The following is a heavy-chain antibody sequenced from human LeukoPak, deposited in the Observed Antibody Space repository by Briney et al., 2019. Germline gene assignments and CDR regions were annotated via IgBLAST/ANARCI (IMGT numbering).Heavy chain of an antibody. CDR2: ISSSSSYT. V-gene: IGHV3-11*06. J-gene: IGHJ5*02. Sequence: GGSLRLSCAASGFTFSDYYMSWIRQAPGKGLEWVSYISSSSSYTNYADSVKGRFTISRDNAKNSLYLQMNSLRAEDTAAYYCARDLGYCSGGSCSEENWFDPWGQGTLVTVSS. CDR1: GFTFSDYY. D-gene: IGHD2-15*01. CDR3: ARDLGYCSGGSCSEENWFDP.